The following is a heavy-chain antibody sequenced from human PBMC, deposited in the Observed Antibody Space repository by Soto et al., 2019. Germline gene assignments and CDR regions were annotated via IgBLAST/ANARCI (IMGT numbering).Heavy chain of an antibody. D-gene: IGHD2-2*02. CDR1: GGSISSYD. CDR2: IYTSGST. CDR3: ARGDIVVVPAAIGLAARFDY. Sequence: PSEPLSLTCPVSGGSISSYDWSWIRHPSAAVLEWIGRIYTSGSTSYNPSLKSRVTMSVDTSKNQFSLKLSSVTAADTAVYYCARGDIVVVPAAIGLAARFDYWGQGTLVTVSS. V-gene: IGHV4-4*07. J-gene: IGHJ4*02.